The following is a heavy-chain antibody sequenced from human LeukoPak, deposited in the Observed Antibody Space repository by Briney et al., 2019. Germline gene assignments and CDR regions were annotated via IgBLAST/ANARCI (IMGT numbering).Heavy chain of an antibody. CDR1: GYTFTSYG. CDR2: ISAYNGNT. Sequence: ASVKVSCKASGYTFTSYGISWVRQAPGQGLEGMGWISAYNGNTNYAQKLKGRVTNTTNTSTSTANMELRSLRSDDTAVYYCARGDPSYGMDVWGQGTTVTVSS. CDR3: ARGDPSYGMDV. J-gene: IGHJ6*02. V-gene: IGHV1-18*01.